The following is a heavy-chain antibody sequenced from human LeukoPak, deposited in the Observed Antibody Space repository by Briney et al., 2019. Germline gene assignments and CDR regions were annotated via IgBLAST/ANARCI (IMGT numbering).Heavy chain of an antibody. CDR3: ARDRGSSWYFFDY. CDR1: GGTFSSYA. J-gene: IGHJ4*02. Sequence: SVKVSCKASGGTFSSYAISWVRQAPGQGLEWMGGIIPIFGTANYAQKFQGRVTITADESTSTAYMELSSLRSEDTAVYYRARDRGSSWYFFDYWGQGTLVTVSS. D-gene: IGHD6-13*01. CDR2: IIPIFGTA. V-gene: IGHV1-69*13.